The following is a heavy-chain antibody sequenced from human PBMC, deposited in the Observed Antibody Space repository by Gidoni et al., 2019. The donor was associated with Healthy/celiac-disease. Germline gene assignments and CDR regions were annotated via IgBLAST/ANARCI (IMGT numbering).Heavy chain of an antibody. D-gene: IGHD3-10*01. V-gene: IGHV5-51*01. CDR1: GYSFTSYW. CDR3: ARRDGGSGYY. Sequence: VQLVQSGAEVKKTGESLKISCTGYGYSFTSYWSGWVGQMTGKGMECIGTLYPGDSDTSYSPSFQGQVTSSADQSISTAYLQWSSLKASDTAMYYCARRDGGSGYYWGQGTLVTVSS. J-gene: IGHJ4*02. CDR2: LYPGDSDT.